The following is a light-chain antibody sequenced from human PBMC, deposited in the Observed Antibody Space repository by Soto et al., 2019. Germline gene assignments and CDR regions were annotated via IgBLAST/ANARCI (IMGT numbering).Light chain of an antibody. CDR1: SRDVGVYKY. Sequence: QSALTQPASVSGSPGQSITISCTGSSRDVGVYKYVSWYQQYPGKAPRLMIYEVSNRPSGVSNRFSGSKSGNTASLTISGLPAEDEADYYCSSYASDSSLVFGGGTKLTVL. V-gene: IGLV2-14*01. J-gene: IGLJ3*02. CDR3: SSYASDSSLV. CDR2: EVS.